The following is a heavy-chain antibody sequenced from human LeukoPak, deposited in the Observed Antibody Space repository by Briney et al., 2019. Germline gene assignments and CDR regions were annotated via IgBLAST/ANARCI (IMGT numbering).Heavy chain of an antibody. CDR2: IYYSGST. CDR3: ARVGTTVVLS. D-gene: IGHD4-23*01. CDR1: GGSISSYY. J-gene: IGHJ4*02. Sequence: PSETLSLTCTVSGGSISSYYWSWIRQPPGKGLEWIGYIYYSGSTNYNPSLKSRVTISVDTSKNQFSLKLSSVTAAGTAVYYCARVGTTVVLSWGQGTLVTVSS. V-gene: IGHV4-59*01.